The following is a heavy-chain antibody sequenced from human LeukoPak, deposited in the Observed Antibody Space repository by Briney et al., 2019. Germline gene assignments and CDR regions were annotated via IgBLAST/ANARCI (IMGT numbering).Heavy chain of an antibody. V-gene: IGHV3-30-3*01. D-gene: IGHD1-26*01. Sequence: GRSLRLSCAATGFTFSSYAMHWVRQAPGKGLECVAVISYDGSNKYYADSVKGRFTISRDNSTNTPYQQMNSLRAEDTAVYYCARDSGSSEYYFDYWGQGTLVTVSS. J-gene: IGHJ4*02. CDR1: GFTFSSYA. CDR2: ISYDGSNK. CDR3: ARDSGSSEYYFDY.